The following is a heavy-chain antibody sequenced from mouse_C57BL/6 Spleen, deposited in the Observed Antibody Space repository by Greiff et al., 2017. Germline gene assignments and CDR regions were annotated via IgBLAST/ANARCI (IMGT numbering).Heavy chain of an antibody. D-gene: IGHD6-5*01. CDR2: INYDGSST. Sequence: DVMLVESEGGLVQPGSSMKLSCTASGFTFSDYYMAWVRQVPEKGLEWVANINYDGSSTYYLDSLKSRFIISRDNAKNILYLQMSSLKSEDTATYYCARKAYADAMDYWGQGTSVTVSS. CDR3: ARKAYADAMDY. V-gene: IGHV5-16*01. CDR1: GFTFSDYY. J-gene: IGHJ4*01.